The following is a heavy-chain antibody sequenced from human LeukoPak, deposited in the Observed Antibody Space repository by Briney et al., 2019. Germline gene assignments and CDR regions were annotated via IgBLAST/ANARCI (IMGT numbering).Heavy chain of an antibody. D-gene: IGHD6-13*01. CDR3: AKDQAAPVDYFDY. Sequence: GGSLRLSCAASGFAFSSYAMSWVRQAPGKGLEWVSGISGSGDSTWYADSVKGRFTISRDNSKNTLYLQTNSLRAEDTAVYYCAKDQAAPVDYFDYWGQGTLVTVSS. CDR2: ISGSGDST. CDR1: GFAFSSYA. V-gene: IGHV3-23*01. J-gene: IGHJ4*02.